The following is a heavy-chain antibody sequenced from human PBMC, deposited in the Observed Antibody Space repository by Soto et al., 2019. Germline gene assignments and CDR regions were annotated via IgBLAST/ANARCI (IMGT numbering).Heavy chain of an antibody. CDR1: GGSISSYY. CDR3: ARDVGYGLIDY. Sequence: SETLSLTCTVSGGSISSYYWSWIRQPPGKGLEWIGYIYYSGSTNYNPSLKSRVTISVDTSKSQFSLKLRSDDTAVYYCARDVGYGLIDYWGQGTLVTVSS. D-gene: IGHD5-18*01. CDR2: IYYSGST. J-gene: IGHJ4*02. V-gene: IGHV4-59*01.